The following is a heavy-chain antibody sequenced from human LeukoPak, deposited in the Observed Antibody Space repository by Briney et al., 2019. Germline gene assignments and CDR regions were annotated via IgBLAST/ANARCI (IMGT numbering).Heavy chain of an antibody. D-gene: IGHD3-3*01. V-gene: IGHV3-48*02. Sequence: GGSLRLSCAASGFTFSSYSMNWVRQAPGKGLEWVSYISSSSSTIYYADSVKGRFTISRDNAKNSLYLQMNSLRDEDTAVYYCARDPGPLLRSLEWSYGGSGMDVWGQGTTVTVSS. J-gene: IGHJ6*02. CDR1: GFTFSSYS. CDR3: ARDPGPLLRSLEWSYGGSGMDV. CDR2: ISSSSSTI.